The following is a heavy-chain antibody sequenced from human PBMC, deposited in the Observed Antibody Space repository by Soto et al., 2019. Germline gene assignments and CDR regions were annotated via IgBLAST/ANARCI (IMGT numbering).Heavy chain of an antibody. J-gene: IGHJ4*02. D-gene: IGHD2-21*02. Sequence: QVQLVQSGAEVKKPGSSVKVSCKASEGTFSSYAISWGRQAPGQGLEWMGGIIPIFGTANYAQKFQGRVTITADDSKSTAYMVLSSLRSEDTAVYYCARMGVVTAIASDWGQGPLVTVSS. CDR3: ARMGVVTAIASD. CDR2: IIPIFGTA. CDR1: EGTFSSYA. V-gene: IGHV1-69*12.